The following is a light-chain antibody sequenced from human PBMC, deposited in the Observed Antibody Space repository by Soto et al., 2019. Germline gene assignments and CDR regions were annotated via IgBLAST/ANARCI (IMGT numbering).Light chain of an antibody. J-gene: IGLJ3*02. CDR2: DVS. CDR1: SSDVGAYNF. V-gene: IGLV2-11*01. CDR3: CSYAGSYTLV. Sequence: QSALTQPRSVSGSPGQSVTISCTGTSSDVGAYNFVSWYQQHPGRVPKLMIYDVSRRPSGVPDRFSGSKSGNTASLTISGLQADDEADCYCCSYAGSYTLVFGGGTEVTVL.